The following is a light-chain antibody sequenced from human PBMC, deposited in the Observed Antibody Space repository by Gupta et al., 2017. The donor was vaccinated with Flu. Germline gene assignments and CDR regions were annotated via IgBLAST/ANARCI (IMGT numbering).Light chain of an antibody. V-gene: IGKV2-40*01. Sequence: EIVLTQTPLSLPVTPGEPASISCRSSQSLLDSDDGSTYLDWYLQKPGQSPQLLIHTLFYRASGVPDRISGSASVTDFTLKIISVEADDPRIYYCMQRLEFPPTFRGGTK. CDR1: QSLLDSDDGSTY. CDR2: TLF. CDR3: MQRLEFPPT. J-gene: IGKJ4*01.